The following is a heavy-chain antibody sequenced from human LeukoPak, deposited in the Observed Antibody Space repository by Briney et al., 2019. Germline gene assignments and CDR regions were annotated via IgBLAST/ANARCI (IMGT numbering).Heavy chain of an antibody. CDR2: IWYDGSNK. J-gene: IGHJ6*02. V-gene: IGHV3-33*01. Sequence: GRSLRLSCAASGFIFSSYGMHWVRQAPGKGLEWVAVIWYDGSNKYYADSVKGRFTISRDNSKNTLYLQMNSLRAEDTAVYYCARDRRDLYYYYGMDVWGQGTTVTVSS. CDR1: GFIFSSYG. CDR3: ARDRRDLYYYYGMDV.